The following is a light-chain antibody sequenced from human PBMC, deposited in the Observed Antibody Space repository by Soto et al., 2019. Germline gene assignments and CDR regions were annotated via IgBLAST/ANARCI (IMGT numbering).Light chain of an antibody. Sequence: DIQMTQSPSSLSASVGDRVTITCQASQDIRKYLNWYQQKPGKAPKLLIYDASNLKTGVPSRFSGSGSGTDFNITISSLQPEDIATYYCQQYDNLPWTFGQGTKVEIK. CDR3: QQYDNLPWT. CDR2: DAS. CDR1: QDIRKY. V-gene: IGKV1-33*01. J-gene: IGKJ1*01.